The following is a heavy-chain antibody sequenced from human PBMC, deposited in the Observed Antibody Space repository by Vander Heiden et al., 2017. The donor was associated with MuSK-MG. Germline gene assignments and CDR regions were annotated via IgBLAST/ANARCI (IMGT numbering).Heavy chain of an antibody. CDR3: ASPPRGWVYRYGHSFDY. CDR2: ISYDGSNK. V-gene: IGHV3-30*04. CDR1: GFTFSSYA. D-gene: IGHD5-18*01. J-gene: IGHJ4*01. Sequence: QVQLVESGGGVVQPGRSLRLSCAASGFTFSSYAMPWVRQAPGKGLEWVAVISYDGSNKYYADSGKGRFTISRDNSKNTLYLHMNSLRAEHQAVYYCASPPRGWVYRYGHSFDYWGHGTMVTLSS.